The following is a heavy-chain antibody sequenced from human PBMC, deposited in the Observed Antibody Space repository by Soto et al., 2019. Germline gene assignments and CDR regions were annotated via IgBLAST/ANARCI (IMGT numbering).Heavy chain of an antibody. Sequence: PVESLKISCKGSGYSFTIYWIGWVRQMPGKGLEWMGIIYPGDSDTRYSPSFQGQVTISADKSISTAYLQWSSLKASDTAMYYCARAEGDYYYGMDVWGQGTTVTVSS. J-gene: IGHJ6*02. V-gene: IGHV5-51*01. CDR3: ARAEGDYYYGMDV. CDR2: IYPGDSDT. CDR1: GYSFTIYW.